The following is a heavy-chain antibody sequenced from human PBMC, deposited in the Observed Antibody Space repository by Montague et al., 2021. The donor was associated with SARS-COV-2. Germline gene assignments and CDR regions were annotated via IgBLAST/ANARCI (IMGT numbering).Heavy chain of an antibody. D-gene: IGHD1-1*01. Sequence: SLRLSCAASGFTFSDCAMAWARQAPGKGLEWVSAISGSSRSTYSGDSVKGRFTISRDNSKNMVYLHLNNLGAEDTAICHCAKTLTSRSAFDYWGPGTLVTVSS. CDR3: AKTLTSRSAFDY. CDR2: ISGSSRST. CDR1: GFTFSDCA. V-gene: IGHV3-23*01. J-gene: IGHJ4*02.